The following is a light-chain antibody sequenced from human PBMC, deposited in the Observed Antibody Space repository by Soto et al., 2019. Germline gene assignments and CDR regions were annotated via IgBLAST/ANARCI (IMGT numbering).Light chain of an antibody. J-gene: IGKJ1*01. V-gene: IGKV3-15*01. Sequence: DIVMTQSPATLSVAPGERVTFSCRASQGVSRKLAWYQHKPGQAPRLLISGASTGATGIPARFSGSGSGSEFTLTIRSLQSEDCAIYYCQQYTNWPKTSGQGTKVDIK. CDR1: QGVSRK. CDR2: GAS. CDR3: QQYTNWPKT.